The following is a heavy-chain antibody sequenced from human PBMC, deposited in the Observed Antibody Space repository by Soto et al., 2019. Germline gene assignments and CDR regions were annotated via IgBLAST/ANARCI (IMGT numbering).Heavy chain of an antibody. V-gene: IGHV1-69*13. CDR1: GGTFSSHA. Sequence: SVKVSCKASGGTFSSHAISSVRQAPGQGLEWMGGIIPIFGTANYAQKFQDRVTITADESTSTAYMELSSLRSEDTAVYYCARDFKISGDHYFDYWGQGSLVTVSS. CDR3: ARDFKISGDHYFDY. J-gene: IGHJ4*02. CDR2: IIPIFGTA. D-gene: IGHD4-17*01.